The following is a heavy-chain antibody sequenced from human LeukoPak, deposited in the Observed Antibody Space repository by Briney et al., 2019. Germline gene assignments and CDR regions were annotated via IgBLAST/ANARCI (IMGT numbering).Heavy chain of an antibody. CDR3: AKDRRPYTMIVVTPDY. Sequence: GGSLRLSCEASGFTFSTYPMHWVRQAPGKGLEWVAVIWYDGSNKYYADSVKGRFTISRDNSENTLYLQMNSLRAEDTAVYYCAKDRRPYTMIVVTPDYWGQGTLVTVSS. CDR1: GFTFSTYP. V-gene: IGHV3-33*06. J-gene: IGHJ4*02. CDR2: IWYDGSNK. D-gene: IGHD3-22*01.